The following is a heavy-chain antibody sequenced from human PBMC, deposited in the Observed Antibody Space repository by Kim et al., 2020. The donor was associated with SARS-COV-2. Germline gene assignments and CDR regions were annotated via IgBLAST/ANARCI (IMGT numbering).Heavy chain of an antibody. D-gene: IGHD5-18*01. Sequence: GGSLRLSCAASGFTFSSYGMHWVRQAPGKGLEWVAVIWYDGSNKYYADSVKGRFTISRDNSKNTLYLQMNSLRAEDTAVYYCARGPDRGGYSYGWSPEAGYYYYGMDVWGQGTTVTVSS. J-gene: IGHJ6*02. CDR1: GFTFSSYG. CDR3: ARGPDRGGYSYGWSPEAGYYYYGMDV. V-gene: IGHV3-33*01. CDR2: IWYDGSNK.